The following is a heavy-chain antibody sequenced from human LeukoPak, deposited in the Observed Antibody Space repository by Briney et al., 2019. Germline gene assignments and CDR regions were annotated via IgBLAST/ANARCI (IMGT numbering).Heavy chain of an antibody. CDR1: GYTFTSYY. CDR3: ARDRRGAYCGGDCYHDAFDI. V-gene: IGHV1-46*01. D-gene: IGHD2-21*02. CDR2: INPSGGST. J-gene: IGHJ3*02. Sequence: ASVKVSCKASGYTFTSYYMHWARQAPGQGLEWMGIINPSGGSTSYAQKFQGRVTMTRDMSTSTVYMELSSLRSEDTAVYYCARDRRGAYCGGDCYHDAFDIWGQGTMVTVSS.